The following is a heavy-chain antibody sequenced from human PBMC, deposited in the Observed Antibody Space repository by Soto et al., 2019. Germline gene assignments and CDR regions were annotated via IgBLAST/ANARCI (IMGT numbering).Heavy chain of an antibody. D-gene: IGHD4-17*01. CDR2: IYDSGST. CDR1: GGSISSGDYY. V-gene: IGHV4-30-4*01. J-gene: IGHJ5*02. Sequence: QVQLQEAGPGLVKPSQTLSLTCTVSGGSISSGDYYWRWIRQPPGKGLEWIGYIYDSGSTYYNSPLESRVNTPLATSKNQSPLKLPALTAADTAVYYCARDHGVRPWGQGTLVTVSS. CDR3: ARDHGVRP.